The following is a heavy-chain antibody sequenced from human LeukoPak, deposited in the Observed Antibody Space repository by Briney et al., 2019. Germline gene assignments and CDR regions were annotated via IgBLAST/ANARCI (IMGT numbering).Heavy chain of an antibody. CDR2: ISSSGSTI. V-gene: IGHV3-48*03. CDR3: ARDRRDGYNDAFDI. Sequence: GGSLRLSRAASGFTFSSYEMNWVRQAPGKGLEWVSYISSSGSTIYYADSVKGRFTISRDNSKNTLYLQMNSLRAEDTAVYYCARDRRDGYNDAFDIWGQGTMVTVSS. J-gene: IGHJ3*02. CDR1: GFTFSSYE. D-gene: IGHD5-24*01.